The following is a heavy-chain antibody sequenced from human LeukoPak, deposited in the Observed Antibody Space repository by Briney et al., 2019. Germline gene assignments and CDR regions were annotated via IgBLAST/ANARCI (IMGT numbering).Heavy chain of an antibody. D-gene: IGHD4-23*01. CDR1: GFTFSSYG. V-gene: IGHV3-33*06. J-gene: IGHJ3*02. Sequence: GRSLRLSCAASGFTFSSYGMHWVRQAPGKGLEWVAVIWYDGSNKYYADSVKGRFTISRDNSKNTLYLQMNSLRAEDTAVYYCAKDTEAHGGGGAFDIWGQGTMVTVSS. CDR3: AKDTEAHGGGGAFDI. CDR2: IWYDGSNK.